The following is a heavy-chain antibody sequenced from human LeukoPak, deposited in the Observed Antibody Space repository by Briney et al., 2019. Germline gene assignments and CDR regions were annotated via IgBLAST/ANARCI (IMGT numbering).Heavy chain of an antibody. CDR3: AKAGRVDRSDAFDI. CDR2: ISGSGGNT. V-gene: IGHV3-23*01. Sequence: GGSLRLSCAASGFTFNSYAMSWVRQAPGKGLEWVSDISGSGGNTYYADSVKGRFTISRDNSKNTLYLQMNSLRAEDTAVYYCAKAGRVDRSDAFDIWGQGTMVTVSS. J-gene: IGHJ3*02. D-gene: IGHD3-16*01. CDR1: GFTFNSYA.